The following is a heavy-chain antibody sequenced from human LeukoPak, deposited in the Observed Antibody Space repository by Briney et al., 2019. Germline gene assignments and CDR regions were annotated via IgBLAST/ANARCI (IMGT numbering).Heavy chain of an antibody. Sequence: GGSLRLSCAVSGFTVSSNYMSWVRQAPGKGLEWVSVMYSGGSTYYADSVKGRFTISRHNSKNTLYLEINSLRPDDTAVYYWARGGGDYNPFDYWGQGTLVIVSS. CDR2: MYSGGST. CDR1: GFTVSSNY. J-gene: IGHJ4*02. V-gene: IGHV3-53*04. D-gene: IGHD4-17*01. CDR3: ARGGGDYNPFDY.